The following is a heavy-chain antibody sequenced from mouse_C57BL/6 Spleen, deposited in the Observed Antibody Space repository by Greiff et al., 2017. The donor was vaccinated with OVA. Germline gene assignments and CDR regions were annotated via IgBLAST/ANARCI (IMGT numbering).Heavy chain of an antibody. CDR3: ARDYGYDEGDYYYAMDY. CDR2: ISSGGSYT. J-gene: IGHJ4*01. Sequence: DVKLVESGGDLVKPGGSLKLSCAASGFTFSSYGMSWVRQTPDKRLEWVATISSGGSYTYYPDSVKGRFTISRDNAKNTLYLQMSSLKSEDTAMYYCARDYGYDEGDYYYAMDYWGQGTSVTVSS. V-gene: IGHV5-6*02. D-gene: IGHD2-2*01. CDR1: GFTFSSYG.